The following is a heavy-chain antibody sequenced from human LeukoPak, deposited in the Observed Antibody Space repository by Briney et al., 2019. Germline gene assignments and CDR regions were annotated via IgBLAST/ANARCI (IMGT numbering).Heavy chain of an antibody. CDR2: IYYSGST. Sequence: GSLRLSCAASGFTFSNYWMHWVRQAPGKGLEWIGSIYYSGSTYYNPSLKSRVTISVDTSKNQFSLKLSSVTAADTAVYYCARFLRRTTTNNYFDYWGQGTLVTVSS. CDR3: ARFLRRTTTNNYFDY. D-gene: IGHD1-1*01. CDR1: GFTFSNYW. V-gene: IGHV4-39*01. J-gene: IGHJ4*02.